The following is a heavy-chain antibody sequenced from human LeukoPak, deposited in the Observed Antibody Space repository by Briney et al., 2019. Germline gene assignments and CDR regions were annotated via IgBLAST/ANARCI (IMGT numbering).Heavy chain of an antibody. V-gene: IGHV3-33*06. Sequence: GGSLRLPCAASGFSFNKFGMHWVRQAPGKGLEWVAVVWYDGNTQYYADSVKGRFTVSRDNSENTLFLQMDSLRVDDTAVYYCAKGAGFYGSGRFSYLDPWGQGTLVTVSS. J-gene: IGHJ5*02. CDR2: VWYDGNTQ. D-gene: IGHD3-10*01. CDR3: AKGAGFYGSGRFSYLDP. CDR1: GFSFNKFG.